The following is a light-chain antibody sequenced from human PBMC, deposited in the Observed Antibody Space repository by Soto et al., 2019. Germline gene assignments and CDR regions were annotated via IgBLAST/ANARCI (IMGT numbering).Light chain of an antibody. J-gene: IGLJ2*01. CDR3: TSYAGSNIPVV. CDR1: SSDVGGYNF. CDR2: EVS. V-gene: IGLV2-8*01. Sequence: QSALTQPPSPSGSPGQSVTISCTGTSSDVGGYNFVSWYQQHPGKAPKLMIYEVSKRPSGVPDRFSGSKSGNTASLTVSGLQADDEADYYCTSYAGSNIPVVFGGGTKVTVL.